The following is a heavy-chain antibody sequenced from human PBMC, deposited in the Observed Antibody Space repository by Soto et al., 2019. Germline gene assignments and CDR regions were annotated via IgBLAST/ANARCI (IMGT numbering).Heavy chain of an antibody. CDR3: AAATTWNFHFPY. V-gene: IGHV3-33*03. CDR2: IWYDGSNK. CDR1: GFTISTHG. D-gene: IGHD1-7*01. J-gene: IGHJ4*02. Sequence: QAQLVESGGGVVQPGTSLRLSCAASGFTISTHGMHWVRQAQGKGLEWLAHIWYDGSNKFYAESVKCRFSITKDNAKNTLYLQMSRLRAEDTAVYYCAAATTWNFHFPYWGQGTQVTVSS.